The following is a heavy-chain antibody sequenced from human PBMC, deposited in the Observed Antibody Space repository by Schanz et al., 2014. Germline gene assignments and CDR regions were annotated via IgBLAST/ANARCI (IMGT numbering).Heavy chain of an antibody. V-gene: IGHV1-69*08. CDR1: GGTFSSST. J-gene: IGHJ4*02. D-gene: IGHD6-13*01. CDR3: ARDGEAAAGCDY. CDR2: IIPILDKT. Sequence: QVQLVQSGAEVKKPGSSVKVSCKASGGTFSSSTLTWVRQAPGQGLEWMGRIIPILDKTNYAQKFQGRVTMTRNTSITTAYLELSSLRSEDTAVYYCARDGEAAAGCDYWGQGTLVTVSS.